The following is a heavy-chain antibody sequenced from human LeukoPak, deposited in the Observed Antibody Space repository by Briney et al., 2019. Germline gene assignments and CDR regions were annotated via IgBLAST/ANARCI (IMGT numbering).Heavy chain of an antibody. D-gene: IGHD2-2*02. CDR3: AKAVSCSSTSCYRSYGMDV. V-gene: IGHV3-23*01. CDR1: GFTFSSYG. CDR2: ISGIGGST. J-gene: IGHJ6*02. Sequence: GGSLRLSCAASGFTFSSYGMSWVRQAPGKGLEWVSCISGIGGSTYYADSVKGRFTISRDNSKNTLYLQMNSLRAEDTAVYYCAKAVSCSSTSCYRSYGMDVWGQGTTVTVSS.